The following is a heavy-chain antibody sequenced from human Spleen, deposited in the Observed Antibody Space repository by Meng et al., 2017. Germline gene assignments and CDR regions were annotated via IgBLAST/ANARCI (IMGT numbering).Heavy chain of an antibody. Sequence: ASVKVSCKASGYTLTSYGISWVRQAPGQGLEWMGWINPNSGGTNYAQKFQGRVTMTRDTSISTAYMELSSLRSEDTAVYYCARDTTMVRGVYDYWGQGTLVTVSS. CDR3: ARDTTMVRGVYDY. D-gene: IGHD3-10*01. CDR1: GYTLTSYG. V-gene: IGHV1-2*02. J-gene: IGHJ4*02. CDR2: INPNSGGT.